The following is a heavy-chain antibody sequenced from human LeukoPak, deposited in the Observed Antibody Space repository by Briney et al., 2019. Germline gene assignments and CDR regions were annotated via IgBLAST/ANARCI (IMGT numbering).Heavy chain of an antibody. CDR3: ARGKNYSPTFDF. CDR1: GFTFSGYA. D-gene: IGHD6-13*01. V-gene: IGHV3-23*01. CDR2: ISGSGGST. Sequence: GGSLRLSCAASGFTFSGYAMSWVRQAPGKGLEWVSGISGSGGSTYYADSVQGRFTISRDNSKNSLYLQMDSLRDDDTAIYYCARGKNYSPTFDFWGQGVLVTVSS. J-gene: IGHJ4*02.